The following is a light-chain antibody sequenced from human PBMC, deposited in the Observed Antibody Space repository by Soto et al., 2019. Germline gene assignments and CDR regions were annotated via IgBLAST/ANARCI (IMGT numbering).Light chain of an antibody. Sequence: DIQMTQSPSSLSASVGDRVTIPCRASQTISTYLNWYQQRPGKAPKLLIYGASSLHSGVPSRFSGSGSGTEFTLTISSLQPEDFATYYCQQSYSIPLTFGGGTKVDVK. CDR1: QTISTY. CDR2: GAS. V-gene: IGKV1-39*01. CDR3: QQSYSIPLT. J-gene: IGKJ4*01.